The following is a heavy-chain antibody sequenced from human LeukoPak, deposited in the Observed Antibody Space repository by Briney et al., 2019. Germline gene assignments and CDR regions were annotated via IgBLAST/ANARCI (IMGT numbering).Heavy chain of an antibody. D-gene: IGHD1-1*01. CDR3: TKGMAGRRTNERNCFDP. Sequence: ASETLSLTCAVYGGSFSGYYWSWIRQPPGKGLEWIGEINHSGSTNYNPSLKSRVTISVDTSKNQFSLKLSSVTAADTALYYCTKGMAGRRTNERNCFDPWGQGTLVTVSS. CDR2: INHSGST. J-gene: IGHJ5*02. CDR1: GGSFSGYY. V-gene: IGHV4-34*01.